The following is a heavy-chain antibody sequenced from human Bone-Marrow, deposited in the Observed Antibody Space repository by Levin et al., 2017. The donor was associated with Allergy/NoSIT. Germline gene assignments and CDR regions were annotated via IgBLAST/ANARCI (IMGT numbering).Heavy chain of an antibody. J-gene: IGHJ6*02. CDR2: IYYSGST. Sequence: SETLSLTCTVSGGSISSYYWSWIRQPPGKGLEWIGYIYYSGSTNYNPSLKSRVTISVDTSKNQFSLKLSSVTAADTAVYYCARGGIAARRTGSPESYYYGMDVWGQGTTVTVSS. CDR1: GGSISSYY. D-gene: IGHD6-6*01. V-gene: IGHV4-59*01. CDR3: ARGGIAARRTGSPESYYYGMDV.